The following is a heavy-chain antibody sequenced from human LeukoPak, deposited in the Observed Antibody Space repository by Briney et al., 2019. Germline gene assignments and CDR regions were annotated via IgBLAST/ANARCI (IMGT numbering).Heavy chain of an antibody. J-gene: IGHJ3*02. Sequence: ASVKVSCKASGYTFTSYYMHWVRQAPGQGLEWMGIINPSGGSTSYVQKFQGRVTMTRDTSASTVYMELSSLRSEDTAVYYCARTEVGATTALVAFDIWGQGTMVTVSS. CDR1: GYTFTSYY. V-gene: IGHV1-46*01. CDR3: ARTEVGATTALVAFDI. D-gene: IGHD1-26*01. CDR2: INPSGGST.